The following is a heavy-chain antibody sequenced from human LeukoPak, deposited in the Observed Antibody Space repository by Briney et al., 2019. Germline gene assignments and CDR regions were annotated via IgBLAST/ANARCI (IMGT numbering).Heavy chain of an antibody. CDR3: ARGYSGYDWIDY. D-gene: IGHD5-12*01. J-gene: IGHJ4*02. Sequence: SETLSLTCTVSGGSISSYYWSWIRQPPGKGLEWIGYIYYSGSTNYNPSLKSRVTISVDTSKNQFSLKLSSVTAADTAVYYCARGYSGYDWIDYWGQRTLVTVSS. V-gene: IGHV4-59*01. CDR1: GGSISSYY. CDR2: IYYSGST.